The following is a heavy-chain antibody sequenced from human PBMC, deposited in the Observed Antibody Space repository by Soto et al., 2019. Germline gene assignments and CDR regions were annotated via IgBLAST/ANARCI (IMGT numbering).Heavy chain of an antibody. D-gene: IGHD6-6*01. CDR3: ATDRSPTYSSSSGPNWFDP. V-gene: IGHV1-24*01. Sequence: ASVKVSCKVSGYTLTELSMHWVRQAPGKGLEWMGGFDPEDGETIYAQKFQGRVTMSEDTSTDTAYMELSSLRSEDTAVYYCATDRSPTYSSSSGPNWFDPWGQGTLVTVSS. CDR1: GYTLTELS. J-gene: IGHJ5*02. CDR2: FDPEDGET.